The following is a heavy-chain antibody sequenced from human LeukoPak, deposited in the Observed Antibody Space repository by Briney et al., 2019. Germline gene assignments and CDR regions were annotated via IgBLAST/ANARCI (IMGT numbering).Heavy chain of an antibody. V-gene: IGHV3-66*01. CDR1: GFTVSGNY. CDR3: ARDVPRYLTSPWGLDV. CDR2: ISGDGTT. J-gene: IGHJ6*02. Sequence: GGSLRLSCAASGFTVSGNYISWVRQAPGKGLEWVSLISGDGTTYYADPVKGRFTISRDNSKNTVHLQMNSLRPEDAALYYCARDVPRYLTSPWGLDVWGQGTTVIVSS. D-gene: IGHD1-14*01.